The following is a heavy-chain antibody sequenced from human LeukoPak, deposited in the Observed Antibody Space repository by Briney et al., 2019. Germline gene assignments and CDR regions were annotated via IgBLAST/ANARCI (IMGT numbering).Heavy chain of an antibody. Sequence: GGSLRLSCAASGFTFSNYWMTWVRQAPGKGLEWLANLKQDRSQTYYVDSVKGRFTISRDNAKNSLYLQMNSLRAEDTAVYYCARIGYSTSSLDYWGLGTLVTVSS. CDR2: LKQDRSQT. CDR3: ARIGYSTSSLDY. D-gene: IGHD5-12*01. V-gene: IGHV3-7*01. CDR1: GFTFSNYW. J-gene: IGHJ4*02.